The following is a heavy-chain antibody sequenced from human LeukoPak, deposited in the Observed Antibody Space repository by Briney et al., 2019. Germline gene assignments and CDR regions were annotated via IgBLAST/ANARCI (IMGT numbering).Heavy chain of an antibody. D-gene: IGHD1-26*01. Sequence: GGSLRLSCAASGFTFSSYEMNWVRQAPGKGLEWVSSITSSSSYTFYADSVKGRFTISRDNAKNSLYLQMNSLRAEDTAIYYCARDPYNGNYGDSYYYYMDVWGKGTTVTISS. J-gene: IGHJ6*03. CDR1: GFTFSSYE. V-gene: IGHV3-21*01. CDR2: ITSSSSYT. CDR3: ARDPYNGNYGDSYYYYMDV.